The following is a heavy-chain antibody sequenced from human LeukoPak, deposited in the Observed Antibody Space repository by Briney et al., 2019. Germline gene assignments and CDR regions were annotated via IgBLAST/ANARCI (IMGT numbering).Heavy chain of an antibody. D-gene: IGHD3-22*01. CDR1: GFTVSSNY. Sequence: PGGSLRLSCAASGFTVSSNYMSWVRQAPGKGLEWVSDIYSGGSTYYADSVKGRFTISRDNSKNTLYIQMNSLRAEDTAVYYCARDGTMYDSSGYCHDAFDIWGQGTMVTVSS. CDR3: ARDGTMYDSSGYCHDAFDI. CDR2: IYSGGST. V-gene: IGHV3-66*02. J-gene: IGHJ3*02.